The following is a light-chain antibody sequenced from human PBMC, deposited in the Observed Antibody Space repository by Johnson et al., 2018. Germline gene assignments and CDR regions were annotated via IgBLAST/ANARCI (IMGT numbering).Light chain of an antibody. CDR2: ENN. V-gene: IGLV1-51*02. J-gene: IGLJ1*01. CDR1: SSNIGNNY. CDR3: GTWDSSLRAGNV. Sequence: QSVLTQPPSVSAAPGQKVTISCSGSSSNIGNNYVSWYQQLPGTAPKLLIYENNKRPSGIPDRFSGSKTGTSATLGITGPQTGDEADYYCGTWDSSLRAGNVCGTGPKVTVL.